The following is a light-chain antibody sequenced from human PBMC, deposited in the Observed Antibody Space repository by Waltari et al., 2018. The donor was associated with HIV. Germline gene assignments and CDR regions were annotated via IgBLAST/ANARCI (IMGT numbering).Light chain of an antibody. CDR2: EVD. Sequence: QSALTQPASVSGSPGQSITISCTGITTDVSSSNLVSWYQHHPGKAPKLMIFEVDKWPSGVSNRFSGSKSGNTASLTISWLQAEDEADYYCCSYASSGTFVVFGGGTNLTVL. V-gene: IGLV2-23*02. CDR3: CSYASSGTFVV. CDR1: TTDVSSSNL. J-gene: IGLJ2*01.